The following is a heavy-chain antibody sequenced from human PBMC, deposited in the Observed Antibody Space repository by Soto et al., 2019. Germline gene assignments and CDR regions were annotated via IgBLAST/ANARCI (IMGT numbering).Heavy chain of an antibody. J-gene: IGHJ4*02. CDR2: IWYDGSNK. CDR3: ARGHSSGWYVNYFDY. Sequence: QVQLVESGGGVVQPGRSLRLSCAASGFTFSSYGMHWVRQAPGKGLEWVAVIWYDGSNKYYADSVKGRFTISRDNSKNTLYLQMNSLRAEDTAVYYCARGHSSGWYVNYFDYWGQGTLVTVSS. CDR1: GFTFSSYG. V-gene: IGHV3-33*01. D-gene: IGHD6-19*01.